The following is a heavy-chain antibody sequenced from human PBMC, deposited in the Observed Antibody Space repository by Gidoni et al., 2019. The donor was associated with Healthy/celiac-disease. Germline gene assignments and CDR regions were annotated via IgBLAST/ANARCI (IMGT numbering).Heavy chain of an antibody. CDR2: IRSKAYGGTT. D-gene: IGHD5-12*01. CDR1: GFTFGDDA. CDR3: TREASDIVATAFDY. Sequence: EVKLVESGGGLVKPGRALRLAGTASGFTFGDDAMSWFRQAPGKGLEWVGFIRSKAYGGTTEYAASVKGRFTISRDDSKSIAYLQMNSLKTEDTAVYYCTREASDIVATAFDYWGQGTLVTVSS. V-gene: IGHV3-49*05. J-gene: IGHJ4*02.